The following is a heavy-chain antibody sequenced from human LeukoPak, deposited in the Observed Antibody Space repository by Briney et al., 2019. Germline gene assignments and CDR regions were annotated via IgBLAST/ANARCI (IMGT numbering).Heavy chain of an antibody. CDR3: VRGGYRYGYDY. D-gene: IGHD5-18*01. V-gene: IGHV1-18*01. Sequence: ASVKVSCKASGGTFSSYAISWVRQAPGQGLEWMGWISAYNGKTNYAQTLQGRVTTTTDTSTSTAYLELRSLRSDDTAVYYCVRGGYRYGYDYWGQGTPVTVSS. J-gene: IGHJ4*02. CDR1: GGTFSSYA. CDR2: ISAYNGKT.